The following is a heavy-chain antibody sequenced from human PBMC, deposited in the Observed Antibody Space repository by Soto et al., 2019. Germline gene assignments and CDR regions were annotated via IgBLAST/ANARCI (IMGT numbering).Heavy chain of an antibody. CDR1: GFTVSSNY. CDR3: ARASRNYYDSSGYLYYFDY. Sequence: EVQLVESGGGLVQPGGSLRLSCAASGFTVSSNYMSWVRQAPGKGQEWVSVIYSGGSTYYAGSVKGRFTISRDNSKNTLYLQMNSLRAEDTAVYYCARASRNYYDSSGYLYYFDYWGQGTLVTVSS. J-gene: IGHJ4*02. D-gene: IGHD3-22*01. V-gene: IGHV3-66*01. CDR2: IYSGGST.